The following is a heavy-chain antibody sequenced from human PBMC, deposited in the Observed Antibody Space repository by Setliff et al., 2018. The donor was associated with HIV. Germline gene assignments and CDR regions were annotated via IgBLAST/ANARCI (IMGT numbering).Heavy chain of an antibody. CDR1: GVSISSSSYY. J-gene: IGHJ6*03. Sequence: SETLSLTCTVSGVSISSSSYYWAWVRQPPGKGLEWIGSVHKSGNSYYKPSLKSRATISVDTSENHFSLRLSSVTAADTAVYYCARLDYSNYYSYYIDVWGEGTMVTVSS. CDR3: ARLDYSNYYSYYIDV. CDR2: VHKSGNS. V-gene: IGHV4-39*02. D-gene: IGHD4-4*01.